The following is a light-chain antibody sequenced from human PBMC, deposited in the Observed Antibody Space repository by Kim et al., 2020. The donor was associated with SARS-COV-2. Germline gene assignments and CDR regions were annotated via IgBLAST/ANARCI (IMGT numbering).Light chain of an antibody. CDR1: SLRSYY. V-gene: IGLV3-19*01. J-gene: IGLJ2*01. Sequence: ALGQTVRITCQGDSLRSYYASWYQQKPGQAPVLVIYGKNNRPSGIPDRFSGSSSGNTASLTITGAQAEDEADYYCSSRDSSGNHVVFGGGTQLTVL. CDR2: GKN. CDR3: SSRDSSGNHVV.